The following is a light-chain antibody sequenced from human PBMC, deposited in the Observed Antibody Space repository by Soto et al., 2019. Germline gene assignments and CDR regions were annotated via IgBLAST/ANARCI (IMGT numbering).Light chain of an antibody. V-gene: IGKV1-27*01. CDR3: QMYSSVIT. CDR1: PGISNF. Sequence: DIQMTQSPSSLYASVGLRVTITCRASPGISNFLAWYQQKPGKVPKLLISAASTLQSGVPSRFSVSGYGTDFTLTITSLQPEDVATDYCQMYSSVITVGQGTRLEIK. CDR2: AAS. J-gene: IGKJ5*01.